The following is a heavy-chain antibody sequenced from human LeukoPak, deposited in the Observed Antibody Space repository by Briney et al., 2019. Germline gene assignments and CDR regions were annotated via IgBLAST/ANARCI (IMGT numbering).Heavy chain of an antibody. CDR1: GGSFSGYY. D-gene: IGHD3-3*01. J-gene: IGHJ3*02. V-gene: IGHV4-34*01. CDR2: INHSGST. CDR3: ARTYYDFWSGHKGAFDI. Sequence: SETLSLTCAVYGGSFSGYYWSWIRQPPGKGLEWIGEINHSGSTNYNPSLKSRVTISVDTSKNQFSLKLSSVTAADTAAYYCARTYYDFWSGHKGAFDIWGQGTMVTVSS.